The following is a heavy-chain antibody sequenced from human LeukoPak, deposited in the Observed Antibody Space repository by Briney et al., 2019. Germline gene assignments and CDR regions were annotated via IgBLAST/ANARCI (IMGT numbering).Heavy chain of an antibody. CDR3: ASGGLVSRYLDH. CDR2: DFCSGST. CDR1: GGSITSITW. J-gene: IGHJ4*02. D-gene: IGHD3-3*01. V-gene: IGHV4-4*01. Sequence: SVTLSLTCAVSGGSITSITWWTRVRQPPGKGLEWIGEDFCSGSTNSNPSLKIRLPMSEDESKHEFSLRLTAVTAADSAVYCCASGGLVSRYLDHWGQGALVNVSP.